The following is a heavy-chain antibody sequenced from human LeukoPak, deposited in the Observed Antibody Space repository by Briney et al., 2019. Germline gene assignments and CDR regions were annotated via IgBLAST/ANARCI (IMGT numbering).Heavy chain of an antibody. Sequence: SETLSLTCTVSGGSISSSSYYWGWIRQPPGKGLEWIGSIYYSGSTYYNPSLKSRVTISVDTSKNQFSLKLSSVTAADTAVYYCARDSREGYSYGPYYFDYWGQGTLVTVSS. CDR3: ARDSREGYSYGPYYFDY. CDR1: GGSISSSSYY. CDR2: IYYSGST. D-gene: IGHD5-18*01. J-gene: IGHJ4*02. V-gene: IGHV4-39*07.